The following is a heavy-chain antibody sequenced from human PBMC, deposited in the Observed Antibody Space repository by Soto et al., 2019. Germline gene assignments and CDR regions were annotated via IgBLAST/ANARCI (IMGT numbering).Heavy chain of an antibody. CDR3: TTPPGSIAARRGPLPFDY. J-gene: IGHJ4*02. Sequence: GGSLRLSCAASGFTFSNAWMSWVRQAPGKGLEWVGRIKSKTDGGTTDYAAPVKGRFTISRDDSKNTLYLQMNSLKTEDTAVYYCTTPPGSIAARRGPLPFDYWGQGTLVTVSS. CDR2: IKSKTDGGTT. D-gene: IGHD6-6*01. V-gene: IGHV3-15*01. CDR1: GFTFSNAW.